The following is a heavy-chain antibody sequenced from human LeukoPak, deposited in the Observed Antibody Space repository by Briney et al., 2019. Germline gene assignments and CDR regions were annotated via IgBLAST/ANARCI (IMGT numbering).Heavy chain of an antibody. CDR3: ARVQWLAPQYYFDY. CDR1: GYIFTSYD. J-gene: IGHJ4*02. V-gene: IGHV1-8*01. CDR2: MNPNSGNT. D-gene: IGHD6-19*01. Sequence: ASVKVSCKASGYIFTSYDINWVRPATGQWLEWMGWMNPNSGNTGYAQKFQGRVTMTRNTSISTAYMELSSLRSEDTAVYYCARVQWLAPQYYFDYWGQGTLVTVSS.